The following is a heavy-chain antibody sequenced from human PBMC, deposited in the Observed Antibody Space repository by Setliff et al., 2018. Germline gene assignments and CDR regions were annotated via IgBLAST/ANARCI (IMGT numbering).Heavy chain of an antibody. CDR2: INPNSGGT. D-gene: IGHD3-10*01. J-gene: IGHJ4*02. V-gene: IGHV1-2*02. CDR1: GYSFTTYH. CDR3: ARAGMASLHRKGVFEH. Sequence: ASVKVSCKASGYSFTTYHMHWVRQAPGQGLEWMGGINPNSGGTNYAQKFQGRVTMTRDTSTSTVYLEVTSLRSEDTAVYYCARAGMASLHRKGVFEHWGQGTLVTVSS.